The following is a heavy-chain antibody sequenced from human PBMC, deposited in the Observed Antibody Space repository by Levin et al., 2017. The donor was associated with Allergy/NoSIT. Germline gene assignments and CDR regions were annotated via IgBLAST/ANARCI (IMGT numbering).Heavy chain of an antibody. CDR2: ISWKSGTI. V-gene: IGHV3-9*01. J-gene: IGHJ4*02. CDR1: GFTFGDYA. CDR3: AKDIQAARPTLRLCIDY. D-gene: IGHD6-6*01. Sequence: GGSLRLSCAASGFTFGDYAMHWVRQAPGKGLEWVSGISWKSGTIAYADSVKGRFTISRDNAKKSLYLQMNSLRPEDTALYYCAKDIQAARPTLRLCIDYWGQGTLVTVSS.